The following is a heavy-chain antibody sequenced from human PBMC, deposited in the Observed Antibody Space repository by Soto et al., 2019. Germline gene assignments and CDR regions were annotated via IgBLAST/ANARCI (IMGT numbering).Heavy chain of an antibody. CDR2: IKSKTDGGTT. CDR1: GFTFSNAL. Sequence: GASLRLSCAASGFTFSNALINWVRQAPGKGLEWVGRIKSKTDGGTTDYAEPVKGRFAISRDDSTNMVYLQMNSLRAEDTAVYYCARVTGDHLNCDILTGYYVGYFDHWGQGTQVTVSS. D-gene: IGHD3-9*01. J-gene: IGHJ4*02. V-gene: IGHV3-15*07. CDR3: ARVTGDHLNCDILTGYYVGYFDH.